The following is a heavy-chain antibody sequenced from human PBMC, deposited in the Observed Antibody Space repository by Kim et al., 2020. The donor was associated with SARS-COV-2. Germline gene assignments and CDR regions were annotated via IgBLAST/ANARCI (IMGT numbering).Heavy chain of an antibody. CDR1: GFTFSSYG. J-gene: IGHJ4*02. Sequence: GGSLRLSCVASGFTFSSYGMHWVRQAPGKGLVWVSRVNSDGSSTSYADSVKGRFTISRDNARNTLYLQMNSLRAEDTAVYYCASLSTGYDWVKFDYWGQGTLVTVSS. D-gene: IGHD3-16*01. CDR2: VNSDGSST. V-gene: IGHV3-74*01. CDR3: ASLSTGYDWVKFDY.